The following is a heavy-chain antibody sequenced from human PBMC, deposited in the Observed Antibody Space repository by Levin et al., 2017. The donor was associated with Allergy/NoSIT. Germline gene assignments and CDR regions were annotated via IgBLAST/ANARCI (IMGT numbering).Heavy chain of an antibody. D-gene: IGHD4-11*01. CDR3: ARVDVSNGYYYGMDV. CDR2: ISSSSSYI. CDR1: GFTFSSYS. J-gene: IGHJ6*02. Sequence: GESLKISCAASGFTFSSYSMNWVRQAPGKGLEWVSSISSSSSYIYYADSVKGRFTISRDNAKNSLYLQMNSLRAEDTAVYYCARVDVSNGYYYGMDVWGQGTTVTVSS. V-gene: IGHV3-21*01.